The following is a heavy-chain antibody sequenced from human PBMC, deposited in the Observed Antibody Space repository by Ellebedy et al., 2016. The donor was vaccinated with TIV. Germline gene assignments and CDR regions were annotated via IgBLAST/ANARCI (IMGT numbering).Heavy chain of an antibody. J-gene: IGHJ4*02. Sequence: ASVKVSXXASGYTFTSYDINWVRQATGQGLEWMGWMNPNSGNTGYAQKFQGRVTMTRNTSISTAYMELSSLRSEDTAVYYCARGRKSYRYYFDYWGQGTLVTVSS. V-gene: IGHV1-8*01. CDR3: ARGRKSYRYYFDY. D-gene: IGHD1-26*01. CDR1: GYTFTSYD. CDR2: MNPNSGNT.